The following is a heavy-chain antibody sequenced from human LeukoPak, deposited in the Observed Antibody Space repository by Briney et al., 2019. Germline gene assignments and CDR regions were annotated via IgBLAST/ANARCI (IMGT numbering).Heavy chain of an antibody. D-gene: IGHD3-9*01. CDR1: RFTFSNYA. CDR3: EKGTYFDWLFSRGYYFDY. Sequence: GGSLRLSCAASRFTFSNYAMTWVRQAPGKGLEWVSTISGIGGSTYYADSVKGRFTISRDNSKNTMYLQMGSLRAEDTAVYYCEKGTYFDWLFSRGYYFDYWGQGTLVTVSS. V-gene: IGHV3-23*01. J-gene: IGHJ4*02. CDR2: ISGIGGST.